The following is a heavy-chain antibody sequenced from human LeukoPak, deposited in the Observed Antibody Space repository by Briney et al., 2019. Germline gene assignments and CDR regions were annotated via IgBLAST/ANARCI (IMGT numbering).Heavy chain of an antibody. V-gene: IGHV3-74*01. CDR2: IKGDGSST. J-gene: IGHJ4*02. CDR3: VRDGVGAPPFDY. Sequence: GSLTLSCVASGFTFISNWLHSVRQAAGKGLVWVSRIKGDGSSTSYADSVKGRFTISRDNAKNTLFLQMNSLRAEDTAVYYCVRDGVGAPPFDYWGQGALVTVSS. CDR1: GFTFISNW. D-gene: IGHD1-26*01.